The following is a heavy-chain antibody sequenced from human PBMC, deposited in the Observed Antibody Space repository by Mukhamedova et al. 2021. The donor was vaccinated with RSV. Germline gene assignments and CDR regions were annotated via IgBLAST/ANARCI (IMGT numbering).Heavy chain of an antibody. CDR2: GGST. CDR3: AKKGLLWFGELLEEAPLDY. V-gene: IGHV3-23*01. J-gene: IGHJ4*02. D-gene: IGHD3-10*01. Sequence: GGSTYYADSVKGRFTISRGNSKNTLYLQMNSLRAEDTAVYYCAKKGLLWFGELLEEAPLDYWGQGTLVT.